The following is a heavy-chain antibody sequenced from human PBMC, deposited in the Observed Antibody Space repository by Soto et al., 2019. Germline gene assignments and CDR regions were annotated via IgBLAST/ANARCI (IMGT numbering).Heavy chain of an antibody. D-gene: IGHD2-21*01. CDR1: GGTFSSYA. V-gene: IGHV1-69*01. CDR3: ARDGEGYFDY. Sequence: QVQLVQSGAELKKPGSSVKVSCKASGGTFSSYAISWVRQAPGHGLEWMGGIIPIFGTTNYAQNFQGSVTITADESTSTAYMELSSLRSDDTAVYYCARDGEGYFDYWGQGTLVTVSS. J-gene: IGHJ4*02. CDR2: IIPIFGTT.